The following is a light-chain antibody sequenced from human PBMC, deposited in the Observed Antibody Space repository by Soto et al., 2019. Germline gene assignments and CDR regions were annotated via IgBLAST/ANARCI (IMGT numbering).Light chain of an antibody. J-gene: IGLJ1*01. CDR1: SSDVVAYDY. V-gene: IGLV2-14*03. CDR2: DVS. Sequence: QSALTQPASVSGSPGQSIAISCTGTSSDVVAYDYVSWYQQHPAKAPKLMIYDVSNRPSGVSNRFSGSKSGNTASLTISGLQAEDEADYYCSSYTISSTPLYVFGTGNKVTVL. CDR3: SSYTISSTPLYV.